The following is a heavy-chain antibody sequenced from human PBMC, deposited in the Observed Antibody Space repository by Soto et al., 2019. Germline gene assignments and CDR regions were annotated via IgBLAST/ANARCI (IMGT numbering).Heavy chain of an antibody. D-gene: IGHD3-3*01. CDR3: ASDPDHDFWSDPDAFDI. CDR1: GYTFTSYG. J-gene: IGHJ3*02. V-gene: IGHV1-18*01. Sequence: ASVKVSCKASGYTFTSYGISWVRQAPGQGLEWMGWISAYNGNTNYAQKLQGRVTMTTDTSTGTAYMELRSLRSDDTAVYYCASDPDHDFWSDPDAFDIWGQGTMVTVSS. CDR2: ISAYNGNT.